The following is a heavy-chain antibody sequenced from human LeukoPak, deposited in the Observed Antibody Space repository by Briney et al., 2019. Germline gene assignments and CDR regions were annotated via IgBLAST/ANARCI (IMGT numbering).Heavy chain of an antibody. CDR1: GFTFSSYS. D-gene: IGHD3-10*01. CDR2: ISYDGSNK. J-gene: IGHJ4*02. CDR3: ARDRSGGSGSYLFSY. Sequence: GGSLRLSCAASGFTFSSYSMNWVRQAPGKGLEWVAVISYDGSNKYYADSVKGRFTISRDNAKNSLYLQMNSLRAEDTAVYYCARDRSGGSGSYLFSYWGQGTLVTVSS. V-gene: IGHV3-30*03.